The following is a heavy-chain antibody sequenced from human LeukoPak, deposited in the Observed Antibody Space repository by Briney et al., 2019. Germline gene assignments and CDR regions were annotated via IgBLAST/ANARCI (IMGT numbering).Heavy chain of an antibody. J-gene: IGHJ4*02. V-gene: IGHV3-7*01. CDR2: IKQDGSEK. CDR1: GFTFSRFW. D-gene: IGHD2-2*01. Sequence: GGSLRLSCAASGFTFSRFWMSWVRQAPGKGLEWVANIKQDGSEKYYVDSVKGRFTVSRDNAKNSLYLQMNSLRAEDTAVYYCARDCSSTTCYWVFDYWGQGTLVTVSS. CDR3: ARDCSSTTCYWVFDY.